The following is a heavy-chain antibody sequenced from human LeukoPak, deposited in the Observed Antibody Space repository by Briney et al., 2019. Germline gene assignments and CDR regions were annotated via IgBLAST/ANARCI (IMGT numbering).Heavy chain of an antibody. J-gene: IGHJ4*02. Sequence: SETLSLTCTVSGGSISSGGYYWSWIRQPPGKGLEWIGYIYHSGSTYYNPSLKSRVTISVDRSKNQFSLKLSSVTAADTAVYYCARWGNRAFDYWGQGTLVTVSS. V-gene: IGHV4-30-2*01. CDR1: GGSISSGGYY. CDR2: IYHSGST. D-gene: IGHD1-14*01. CDR3: ARWGNRAFDY.